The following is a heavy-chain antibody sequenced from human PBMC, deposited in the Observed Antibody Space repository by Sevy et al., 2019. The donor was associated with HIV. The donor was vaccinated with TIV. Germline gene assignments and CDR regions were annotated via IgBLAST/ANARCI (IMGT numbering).Heavy chain of an antibody. Sequence: GGSVRLSCAASGFTFSSYSMNWVRQAPGKGLEWVSSISSSSSYIYYADSVKGRFTISRDNAKNSLYLQMNSLRAEDTAVYYCALLVLGQYFDYWGQGTLVTVSS. CDR3: ALLVLGQYFDY. CDR2: ISSSSSYI. J-gene: IGHJ4*02. CDR1: GFTFSSYS. V-gene: IGHV3-21*01. D-gene: IGHD6-6*01.